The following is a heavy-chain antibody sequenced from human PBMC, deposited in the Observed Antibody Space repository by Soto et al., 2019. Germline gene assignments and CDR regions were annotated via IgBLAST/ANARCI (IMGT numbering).Heavy chain of an antibody. CDR3: ARGDGMDV. J-gene: IGHJ6*02. V-gene: IGHV1-18*01. CDR1: GYTFNNYG. Sequence: QVQLVQSGAEVKKPGASVRVSCKASGYTFNNYGVNWVRQAPGQGLEWVGWISTFNGHPYYAQKFQGRVTLTTDTSTTTAYMEMRSLRPDDTAVYFCARGDGMDVWGQGSTVTVCS. CDR2: ISTFNGHP.